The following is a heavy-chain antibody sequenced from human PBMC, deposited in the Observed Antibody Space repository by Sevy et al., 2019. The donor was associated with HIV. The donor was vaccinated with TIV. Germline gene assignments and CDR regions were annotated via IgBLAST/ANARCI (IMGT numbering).Heavy chain of an antibody. CDR3: ANAYSGSYSHSYLYALDV. V-gene: IGHV3-7*01. D-gene: IGHD1-26*01. Sequence: GGSLRLSCAASGFSFSWYWMSWVRQTPEKGLEWVANIKPDGSEKNYVDSVKGRFTISRDNSKNTVYLEMNSLRNEDTAIYFCANAYSGSYSHSYLYALDVWGQGTTVTVSS. CDR1: GFSFSWYW. J-gene: IGHJ6*02. CDR2: IKPDGSEK.